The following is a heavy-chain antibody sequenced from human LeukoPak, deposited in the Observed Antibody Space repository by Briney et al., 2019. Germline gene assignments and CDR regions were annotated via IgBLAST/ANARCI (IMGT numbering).Heavy chain of an antibody. CDR2: LSGGGSNK. Sequence: GGSLRLSCAVSGFTFNSYAMSWVRQAPGKGLEWVSGLSGGGSNKYYADSVKGRFTISRDNSKNMLYLQMNSLRVEDTAVYYCTKSFGPVIAAAGAGTDWGQGTLVTVSS. CDR1: GFTFNSYA. D-gene: IGHD6-13*01. V-gene: IGHV3-23*01. CDR3: TKSFGPVIAAAGAGTD. J-gene: IGHJ4*02.